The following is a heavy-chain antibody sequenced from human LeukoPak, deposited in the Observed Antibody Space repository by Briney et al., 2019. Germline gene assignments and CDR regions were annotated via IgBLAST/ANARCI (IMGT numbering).Heavy chain of an antibody. V-gene: IGHV3-13*01. Sequence: PGGSLRLSCAASGFTFSSYDIHWVRQATGKGLEWVSGIGTAGEIYYPGSVKGRFTISRENAKNSLYLQMNSLRAGDTAVYYCAKHPGDFTGIVNYYYMDVWGKGTTVTVSS. D-gene: IGHD1-26*01. J-gene: IGHJ6*03. CDR1: GFTFSSYD. CDR3: AKHPGDFTGIVNYYYMDV. CDR2: IGTAGEI.